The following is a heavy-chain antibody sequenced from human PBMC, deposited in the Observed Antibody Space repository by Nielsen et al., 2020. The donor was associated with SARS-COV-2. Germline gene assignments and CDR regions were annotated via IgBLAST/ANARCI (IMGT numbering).Heavy chain of an antibody. CDR3: AKAGSYRRYFFDY. CDR2: ISYDGSNK. D-gene: IGHD1-26*01. Sequence: VRQAPGKGLEWVAVISYDGSNKYYADSVKGRFTISRDNSKNTLYLQMNSLRAEDTAVYYCAKAGSYRRYFFDYWGQGTLVTVSS. J-gene: IGHJ4*02. V-gene: IGHV3-30*18.